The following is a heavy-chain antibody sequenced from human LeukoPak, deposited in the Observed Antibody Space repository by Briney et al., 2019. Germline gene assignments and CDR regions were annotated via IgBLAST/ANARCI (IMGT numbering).Heavy chain of an antibody. V-gene: IGHV3-13*01. Sequence: GGSLRLSCAASGFTFSSYDMHWVRQATGKGLEWVSAIGTAGDTYYPGSVKGRFTISRENAKNSLYLQMNSLRAEDTAVYYCARENYGDYEGDGMDVWAKGPRSPSP. CDR1: GFTFSSYD. CDR3: ARENYGDYEGDGMDV. D-gene: IGHD4-17*01. CDR2: IGTAGDT. J-gene: IGHJ6*02.